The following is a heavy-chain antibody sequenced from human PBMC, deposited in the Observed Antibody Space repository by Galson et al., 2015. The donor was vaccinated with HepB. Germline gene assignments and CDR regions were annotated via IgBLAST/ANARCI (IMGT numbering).Heavy chain of an antibody. D-gene: IGHD2-2*01. CDR2: INTDGTFL. V-gene: IGHV3-74*01. Sequence: SLRLSCAASGFIFSNYWVHWVRQTPGKGPVWISRINTDGTFLSYADSVKGRFTISRDNAKNTLYLQMNSLRTEDTAVYYCARVARYCGGASCYGWFDPWGQGTQVTVSS. CDR3: ARVARYCGGASCYGWFDP. J-gene: IGHJ5*02. CDR1: GFIFSNYW.